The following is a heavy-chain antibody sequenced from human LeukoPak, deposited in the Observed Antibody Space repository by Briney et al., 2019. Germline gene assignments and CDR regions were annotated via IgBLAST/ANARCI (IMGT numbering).Heavy chain of an antibody. CDR1: GGSISSYY. Sequence: SETLSLTCTVSGGSISSYYWSWIRQPPGKGLEWIGYIYYSGSANYNPSLKSRVTISVDTSKNQFSLKLSSVTAADTAVYYCARYYDSSGYSFDYWGQGTLVTVSS. D-gene: IGHD3-22*01. CDR3: ARYYDSSGYSFDY. J-gene: IGHJ4*02. V-gene: IGHV4-59*01. CDR2: IYYSGSA.